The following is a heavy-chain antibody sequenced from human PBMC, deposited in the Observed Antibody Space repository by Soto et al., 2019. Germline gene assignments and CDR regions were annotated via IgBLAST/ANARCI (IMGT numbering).Heavy chain of an antibody. CDR3: AREGHSSGWSFDY. J-gene: IGHJ4*02. CDR2: IYYSGST. Sequence: PSETLSLTCTVSGGSISSYYWSWIRQPPGKGLEWIGYIYYSGSTNYNPSIKSRVTISVDTSKNQFSLKLRSVTAADTAVYYCAREGHSSGWSFDYWGQGTLVTVSS. V-gene: IGHV4-59*01. CDR1: GGSISSYY. D-gene: IGHD6-19*01.